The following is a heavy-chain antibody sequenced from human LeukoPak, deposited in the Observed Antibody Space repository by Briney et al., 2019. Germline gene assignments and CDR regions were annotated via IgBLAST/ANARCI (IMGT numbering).Heavy chain of an antibody. D-gene: IGHD3-10*01. J-gene: IGHJ4*02. CDR2: IYHSGST. Sequence: NASETLPLTCAVSGGSISSGGYSWSWIRQPPGKGLEWIGYIYHSGSTYYNPSLKSRVTISVDTSKNQFSLKLSSVTAADTAVYYCASGDPTPDYWGQGTLVTVSS. CDR3: ASGDPTPDY. V-gene: IGHV4-30-2*01. CDR1: GGSISSGGYS.